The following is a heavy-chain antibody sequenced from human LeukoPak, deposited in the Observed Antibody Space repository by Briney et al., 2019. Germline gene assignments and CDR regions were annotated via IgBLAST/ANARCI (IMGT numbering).Heavy chain of an antibody. V-gene: IGHV3-48*02. CDR1: GFTFSSYS. CDR3: ARDNWVYDILTDYYTGELDY. CDR2: ISSSSSTI. J-gene: IGHJ4*02. Sequence: PGGSLRLSCAASGFTFSSYSMNWVRQAPGKGLEWVSYISSSSSTIYYADSVKGRFTISRDNAKNSLYLQMNSLRDEDTAVYYCARDNWVYDILTDYYTGELDYWGQGTLVTVSS. D-gene: IGHD3-9*01.